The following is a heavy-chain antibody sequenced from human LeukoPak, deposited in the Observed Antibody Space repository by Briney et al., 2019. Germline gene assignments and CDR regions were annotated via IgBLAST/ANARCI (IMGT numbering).Heavy chain of an antibody. V-gene: IGHV1-18*01. Sequence: ASVKVSCKASGYTFTSYGISWVRQAPGQGLEWMGWISAYNGNTNYAQKLQGRVTKTTDTSTSTAYMELRSLRSDDTAVYYCAKSHVSTATGTGRYFDYWGQGALVTVSS. CDR3: AKSHVSTATGTGRYFDY. CDR2: ISAYNGNT. D-gene: IGHD3-9*01. J-gene: IGHJ4*02. CDR1: GYTFTSYG.